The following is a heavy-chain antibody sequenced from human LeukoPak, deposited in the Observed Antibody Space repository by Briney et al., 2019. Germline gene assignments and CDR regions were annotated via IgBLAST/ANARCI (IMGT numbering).Heavy chain of an antibody. V-gene: IGHV3-66*02. J-gene: IGHJ5*02. Sequence: GGSLRLSCAASGFIVNSYGMSWVRQAPGKGLAWVSLIYSDGVTQYADSVKGRFTISRDNSKNTLYLQMNSLRDEDTAVYFCARDRAEGKAWVEFDPWGQGTLVTVSS. CDR3: ARDRAEGKAWVEFDP. CDR2: IYSDGVT. CDR1: GFIVNSYG.